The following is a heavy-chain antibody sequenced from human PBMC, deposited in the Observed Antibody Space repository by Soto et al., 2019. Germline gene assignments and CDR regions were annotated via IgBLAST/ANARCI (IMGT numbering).Heavy chain of an antibody. CDR1: GGSISSGGYY. CDR2: IYYSGST. D-gene: IGHD2-15*01. J-gene: IGHJ5*02. CDR3: ARELGYCSGGSCYSGLWFDP. V-gene: IGHV4-31*03. Sequence: ASETLSLTCTVSGGSISSGGYYWSWIRQHPGKGLEWIGYIYYSGSTYYNPSLKSRVTISVDTSKNQFSLKLSSVTAADTAVYYFARELGYCSGGSCYSGLWFDPWGQGTLVTVSS.